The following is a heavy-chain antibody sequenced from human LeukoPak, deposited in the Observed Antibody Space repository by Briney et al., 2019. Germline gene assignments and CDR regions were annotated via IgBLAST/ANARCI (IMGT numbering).Heavy chain of an antibody. D-gene: IGHD3-9*01. CDR1: GYTFTGYY. CDR2: INPNSGGT. Sequence: GASVRVSCKASGYTFTGYYMHWVGQAPGQGREWMGWINPNSGGTNYAQKFQGRVTMTRDTSISTAYTELSRLRSDDTAVYYCARDGGGLNDIHADYWGQGTLVTVSS. CDR3: ARDGGGLNDIHADY. V-gene: IGHV1-2*02. J-gene: IGHJ4*02.